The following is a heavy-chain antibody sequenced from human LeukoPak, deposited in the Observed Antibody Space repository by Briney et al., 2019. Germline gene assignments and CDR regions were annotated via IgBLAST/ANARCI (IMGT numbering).Heavy chain of an antibody. CDR1: GFTFSSYS. J-gene: IGHJ4*02. CDR3: ARDLAAAGTWRREYFDY. CDR2: ISSSSSYI. V-gene: IGHV3-21*01. Sequence: GGSLRLSCSASGFTFSSYSMNGVPQAPGKGLEGGSYISSSSSYIYYVDSVKGRFTISRDNAKNSLYLQMNSLRAEDTAVYYCARDLAAAGTWRREYFDYWGQGTLVTVSS. D-gene: IGHD6-13*01.